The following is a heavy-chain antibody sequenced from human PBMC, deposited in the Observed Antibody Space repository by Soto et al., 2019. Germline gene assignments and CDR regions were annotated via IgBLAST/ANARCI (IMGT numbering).Heavy chain of an antibody. CDR1: GFTFSSHW. J-gene: IGHJ4*02. CDR2: IDGDGRNT. CDR3: IRGSRGWNGIDY. D-gene: IGHD6-19*01. V-gene: IGHV3-74*01. Sequence: EVQLVESGGGLVQPGGSLTVSCTASGFTFSSHWIHWVRQGPGKGLMWVSRIDGDGRNTDYADSVKGRFALSRDNAKNTENLHMSSLRADDTGVYYCIRGSRGWNGIDYWGQGARVTVSS.